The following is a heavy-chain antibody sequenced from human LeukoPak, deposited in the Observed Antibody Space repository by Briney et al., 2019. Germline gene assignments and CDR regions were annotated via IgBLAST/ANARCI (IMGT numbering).Heavy chain of an antibody. CDR3: ARGFLIAAHSVSYYYYYMDV. D-gene: IGHD6-6*01. CDR2: MNPNSGNT. J-gene: IGHJ6*03. Sequence: ASVKVSCKASGYTFTSYDINWVRQATGQGLERMGWMNPNSGNTGYAQKFQGRVTITRNTSISTAYMELSSRRSEDTAVYYCARGFLIAAHSVSYYYYYMDVWGQGTLVTVSS. CDR1: GYTFTSYD. V-gene: IGHV1-8*03.